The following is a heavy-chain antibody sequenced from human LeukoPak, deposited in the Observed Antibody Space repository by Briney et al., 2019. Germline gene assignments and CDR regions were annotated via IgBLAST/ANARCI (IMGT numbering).Heavy chain of an antibody. V-gene: IGHV4-39*01. Sequence: SETLSLTCTVSGGSIGSSSYYWGWIRQPPGKGLEWIGSIYYSGSTYYNPSLKSRVTISVDTSKNQFSLKLSSVTAADTAVYYCARLTTSVEDDAFDIWGQGTMVTVSS. J-gene: IGHJ3*02. CDR3: ARLTTSVEDDAFDI. CDR2: IYYSGST. D-gene: IGHD4-17*01. CDR1: GGSIGSSSYY.